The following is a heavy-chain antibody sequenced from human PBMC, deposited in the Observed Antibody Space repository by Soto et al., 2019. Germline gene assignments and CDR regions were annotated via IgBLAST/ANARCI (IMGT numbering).Heavy chain of an antibody. V-gene: IGHV4-39*07. J-gene: IGHJ4*02. Sequence: SETLSLTCTVSGGSIRSGDFYWTWIRQPPGKGLEWIGEINHSGSTNYNPSLKSRVAISVDTSKNQFSLNLTSVTAADTAVYYCGPRGAVADPRGYWGQGTLVTVSS. CDR1: GGSIRSGDFY. D-gene: IGHD6-19*01. CDR2: INHSGST. CDR3: GPRGAVADPRGY.